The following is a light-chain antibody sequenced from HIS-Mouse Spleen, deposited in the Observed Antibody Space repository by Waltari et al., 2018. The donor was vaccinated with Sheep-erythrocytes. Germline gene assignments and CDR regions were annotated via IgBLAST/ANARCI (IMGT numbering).Light chain of an antibody. CDR3: SSYAGSNNWV. J-gene: IGLJ3*02. V-gene: IGLV3-25*02. Sequence: SYELTQPPSVSVSPGQTARIPCSGDALPKQYAYWYQQKPGQAPVLVIYKDSERPSGIPERFSGSKSGNTASLTVSGLQAEDEADYYCSSYAGSNNWVFGGGTKLTVL. CDR2: KDS. CDR1: ALPKQY.